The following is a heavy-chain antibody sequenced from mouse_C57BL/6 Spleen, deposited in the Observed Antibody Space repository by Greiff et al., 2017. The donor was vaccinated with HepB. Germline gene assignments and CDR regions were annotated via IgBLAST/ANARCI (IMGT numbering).Heavy chain of an antibody. CDR2: IRNKANGYTT. CDR3: ARYHYREAMDY. V-gene: IGHV7-3*01. Sequence: VQLKESGGGLVQPGGSLSLSCAASGFTFTDYYMSWVRQPPGKALEWLGFIRNKANGYTTEYSASVKGRFTISRDNSQSILYLQMNALRAEDSATYYCARYHYREAMDYWGQGTSVTVSS. J-gene: IGHJ4*01. CDR1: GFTFTDYY. D-gene: IGHD2-12*01.